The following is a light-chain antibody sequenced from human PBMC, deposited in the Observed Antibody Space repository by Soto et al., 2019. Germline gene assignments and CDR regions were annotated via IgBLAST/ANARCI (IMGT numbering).Light chain of an antibody. V-gene: IGKV3-20*01. Sequence: EIVLTQSPGTLSLSPREGATLSCRASQSVSSSYLAWYQQKPGQAPTLLIYGASSRATGIPDRFSGSGSGTDFTLTISRLEPEDFAVYYCQQYGSSSITFGQGTRLEI. CDR2: GAS. J-gene: IGKJ5*01. CDR1: QSVSSSY. CDR3: QQYGSSSIT.